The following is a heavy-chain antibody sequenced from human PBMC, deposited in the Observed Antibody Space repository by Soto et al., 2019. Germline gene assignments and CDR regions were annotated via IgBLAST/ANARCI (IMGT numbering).Heavy chain of an antibody. CDR3: ARHDRSFYDFWRAYFDF. Sequence: QVQLQESGPGLVKPSETLSLTCTVSGDSLSTYYWSWIRQPPGKGLEWSGYVTYSGSTDYSPSLKSRVTISVATSNSQFSLTLSSVTAADTAMYYCARHDRSFYDFWRAYFDFWGQGTLVTVSS. CDR2: VTYSGST. D-gene: IGHD3-3*01. V-gene: IGHV4-59*08. CDR1: GDSLSTYY. J-gene: IGHJ4*02.